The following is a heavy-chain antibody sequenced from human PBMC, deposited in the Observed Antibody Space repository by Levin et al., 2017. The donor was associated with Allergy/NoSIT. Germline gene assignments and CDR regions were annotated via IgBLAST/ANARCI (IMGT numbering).Heavy chain of an antibody. Sequence: GGSLRLSCAASGFTVSSNYMSWVRQAPGKGLEWVSVIYSGGSTDYADSVKGRFTISRDNSKNTLYLQMNSLRAEDTAVYYCARDSSYSSSWSHWGQGTLVTDSS. CDR2: IYSGGST. V-gene: IGHV3-53*01. D-gene: IGHD6-13*01. CDR3: ARDSSYSSSWSH. J-gene: IGHJ4*02. CDR1: GFTVSSNY.